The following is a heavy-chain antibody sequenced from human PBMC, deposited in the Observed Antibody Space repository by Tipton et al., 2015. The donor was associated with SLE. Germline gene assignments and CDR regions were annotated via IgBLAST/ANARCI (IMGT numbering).Heavy chain of an antibody. D-gene: IGHD3-22*01. CDR1: GGSFSGYY. Sequence: LRLSCAVYGGSFSGYYWSWIRQPPGKGLEWIGEINHSGSTNYNPSLKSRVTISVDTSKKQFSLKLSSVTAADTAVYYCARDSYDSSGYYPDAFDIWGQGTMVTVSS. J-gene: IGHJ3*02. V-gene: IGHV4-34*01. CDR3: ARDSYDSSGYYPDAFDI. CDR2: INHSGST.